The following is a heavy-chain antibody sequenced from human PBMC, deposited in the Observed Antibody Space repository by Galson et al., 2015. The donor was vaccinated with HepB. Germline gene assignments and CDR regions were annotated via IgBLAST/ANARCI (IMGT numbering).Heavy chain of an antibody. Sequence: SLRLSCAASGFSFVDYGIHWVRQAPGKGLEWVAVISHDGSNKYYGDSVRGRFTISRDNSKHTVDLQMNSLRVDDTALYYCAKDRGNWNLLYYFYYGMDVWGQGTMVAVSS. D-gene: IGHD1-1*01. CDR3: AKDRGNWNLLYYFYYGMDV. CDR2: ISHDGSNK. V-gene: IGHV3-30*18. J-gene: IGHJ6*02. CDR1: GFSFVDYG.